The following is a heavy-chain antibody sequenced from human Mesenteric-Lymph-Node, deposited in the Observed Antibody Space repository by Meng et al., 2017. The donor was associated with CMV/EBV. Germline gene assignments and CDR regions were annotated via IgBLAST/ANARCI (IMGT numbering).Heavy chain of an antibody. CDR3: ARETDGIDT. CDR2: IRLDGGEK. Sequence: GESLKISCAASGFTFSSYWMSWVRQAPGKGLEWVASIRLDGGEKHYVDSVEGRFTISRDNAKNTLYLQMNSLRAEDTGIYYCARETDGIDTWGQGTMVTVSS. CDR1: GFTFSSYW. J-gene: IGHJ3*02. V-gene: IGHV3-7*01.